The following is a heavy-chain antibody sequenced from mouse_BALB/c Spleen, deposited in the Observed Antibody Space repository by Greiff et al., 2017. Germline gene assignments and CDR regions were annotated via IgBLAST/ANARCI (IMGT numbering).Heavy chain of an antibody. CDR3: ARFITTADTYYAMDY. J-gene: IGHJ4*01. D-gene: IGHD1-2*01. CDR1: GYTFTSYW. V-gene: IGHV1S81*02. Sequence: QVQLQQSGPELEKPGASVKISCKASGYTFTSYWMHWVKQRPGQGLEWIGEINPSNGRTNYNEKFKSKATLTVDKSSSTAYMQLSSLTSEDSAVYYCARFITTADTYYAMDYWGQGTSVTVSS. CDR2: INPSNGRT.